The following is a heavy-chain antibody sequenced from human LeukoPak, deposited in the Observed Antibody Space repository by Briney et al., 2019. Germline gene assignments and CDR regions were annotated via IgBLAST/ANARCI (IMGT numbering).Heavy chain of an antibody. J-gene: IGHJ4*02. CDR1: GGTLSSHG. D-gene: IGHD3-22*01. CDR3: ARRWPHSSGYYLFDY. CDR2: IIPIFGST. V-gene: IGHV1-69*05. Sequence: ASVKVSCKASGGTLSSHGFSWVRQAPGRGLEWMGGIIPIFGSTNYAQKFQGRVTITTDESTSTGYMELSSLRSEDTAVYYCARRWPHSSGYYLFDYWGQGTLVTVSS.